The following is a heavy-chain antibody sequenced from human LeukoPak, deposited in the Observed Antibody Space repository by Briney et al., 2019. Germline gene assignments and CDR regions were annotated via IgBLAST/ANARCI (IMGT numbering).Heavy chain of an antibody. CDR3: ARDRLHYDSLTGYPAD. Sequence: GESLRLSCADSGFTVSSNYMRWVRQAPGKGLEWVSVIYSGGSTHYADSVKGGFTISRDNSKNTLYLQMNSLRAEDTAVYYCARDRLHYDSLTGYPADWGQGTLVTVSS. CDR2: IYSGGST. J-gene: IGHJ4*02. CDR1: GFTVSSNY. V-gene: IGHV3-66*01. D-gene: IGHD3-9*01.